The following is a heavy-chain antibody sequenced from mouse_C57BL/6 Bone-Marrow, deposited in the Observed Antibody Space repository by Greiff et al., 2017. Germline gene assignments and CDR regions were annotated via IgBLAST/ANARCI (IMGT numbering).Heavy chain of an antibody. CDR3: ARSFITTVEPMDY. CDR2: IYPGDGDT. J-gene: IGHJ4*01. CDR1: GYAFSSSW. Sequence: QVQLKQSGPELVKPGASVKISCKASGYAFSSSWMNWVKQRPGKGLEWIGRIYPGDGDTNYNGKFKGKATLTADKSSSTAYMQLSSLTSEDSAVYFCARSFITTVEPMDYWGQGTSVTVSS. D-gene: IGHD1-1*01. V-gene: IGHV1-82*01.